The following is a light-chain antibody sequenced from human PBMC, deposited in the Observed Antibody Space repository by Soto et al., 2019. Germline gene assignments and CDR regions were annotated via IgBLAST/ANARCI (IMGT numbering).Light chain of an antibody. CDR3: TSYTSSSSWV. CDR1: SSDVGGY. V-gene: IGLV2-14*01. CDR2: EVS. Sequence: QSVLTQPASVSGSPGQSITISCTGTSSDVGGYVSWYQQHPGKAPKLMIYEVSYRPSGVSNRFSGSKSGNTASLTISGLQTEDEADYYCTSYTSSSSWVFGGGTKVTVL. J-gene: IGLJ3*02.